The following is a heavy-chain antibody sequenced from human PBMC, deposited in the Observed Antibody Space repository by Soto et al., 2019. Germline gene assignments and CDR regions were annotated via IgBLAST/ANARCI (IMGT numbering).Heavy chain of an antibody. CDR3: ACLYSSSYWFDP. CDR1: GGSISSYY. Sequence: SETLSLTCTVSGGSISSYYWSWIRQPPGKGLEWIGYIYYSGSTNYNPSLKSRVTISVDTSKNQFSLKLSSVTAADTVVYYCACLYSSSYWFDPWGQGTLVTVSS. J-gene: IGHJ5*02. V-gene: IGHV4-59*01. CDR2: IYYSGST. D-gene: IGHD6-13*01.